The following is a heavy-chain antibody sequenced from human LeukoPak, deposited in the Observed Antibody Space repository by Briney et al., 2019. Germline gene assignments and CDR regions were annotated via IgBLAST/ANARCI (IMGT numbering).Heavy chain of an antibody. CDR3: AREGSDDSRYFDY. CDR1: GGSISSGDYY. CDR2: IYYSGST. D-gene: IGHD3-22*01. V-gene: IGHV4-30-4*01. Sequence: SETLSLTCTVSGGSISSGDYYWSWIRQPPGKGLEWIGYIYYSGSTYYNPSLKSRVTISVDTSKNQLSLKLSSVTAADTAVYYCAREGSDDSRYFDYWGQGTLVTVSS. J-gene: IGHJ4*02.